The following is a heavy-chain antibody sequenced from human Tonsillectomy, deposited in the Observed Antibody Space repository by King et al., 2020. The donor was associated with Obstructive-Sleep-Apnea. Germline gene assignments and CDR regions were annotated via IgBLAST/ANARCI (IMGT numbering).Heavy chain of an antibody. J-gene: IGHJ1*01. CDR1: GFTFSSYA. D-gene: IGHD6-13*01. CDR3: AKDGHYCRSWSHAEYFQH. V-gene: IGHV3-23*04. Sequence: VQLVESGGHLVQPGGSLRLSCAASGFTFSSYAMSWVRQAPGKGLEWVSAISGSGASTYYADSVKGRFTISRDNSKNTLYQQMNSLRAEDTGVYYCAKDGHYCRSWSHAEYFQHWGQGTLVIVSS. CDR2: ISGSGAST.